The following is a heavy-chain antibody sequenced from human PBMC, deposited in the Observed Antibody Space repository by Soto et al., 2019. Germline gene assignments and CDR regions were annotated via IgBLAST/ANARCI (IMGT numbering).Heavy chain of an antibody. CDR1: GFTFSSYA. Sequence: GGSLRLSCAASGFTFSSYAMIWVRQAPGKGLEWVSAISGSGGSTYYADSVKGRFTISRDNSKNTLYLQMNSLRAEDTAVYYCAKPRGAAAGRGGAFDIWGQGTMVTVSS. CDR3: AKPRGAAAGRGGAFDI. V-gene: IGHV3-23*01. J-gene: IGHJ3*02. CDR2: ISGSGGST. D-gene: IGHD6-13*01.